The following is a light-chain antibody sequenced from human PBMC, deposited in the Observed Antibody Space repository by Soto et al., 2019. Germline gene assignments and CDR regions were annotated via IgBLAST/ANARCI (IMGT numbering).Light chain of an antibody. Sequence: QSALTQPASVSGAPGQSITISCTGTSSDVGGYNYVSWYQQHPGKAPKLMIYEVSNRPSGVSNRFSGSKSGNTASLTISGLQAEDEADYYSSSYTSSSTLDWVFGGGTKLTVL. CDR2: EVS. CDR3: SSYTSSSTLDWV. CDR1: SSDVGGYNY. J-gene: IGLJ3*02. V-gene: IGLV2-14*01.